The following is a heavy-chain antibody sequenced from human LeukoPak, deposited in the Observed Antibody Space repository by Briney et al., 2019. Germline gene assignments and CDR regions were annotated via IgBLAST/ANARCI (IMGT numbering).Heavy chain of an antibody. Sequence: GGSLRLSCAASGFTFSSFPMTWVRLAPGKGLEWVSTITGSGGSTYYAESVKGRSTISRDYSKSTLYLQMNSLRGEDTALYSCAKDLAGCSDSWGQGTLVTVSS. D-gene: IGHD2-8*01. J-gene: IGHJ4*02. CDR2: ITGSGGST. V-gene: IGHV3-23*01. CDR3: AKDLAGCSDS. CDR1: GFTFSSFP.